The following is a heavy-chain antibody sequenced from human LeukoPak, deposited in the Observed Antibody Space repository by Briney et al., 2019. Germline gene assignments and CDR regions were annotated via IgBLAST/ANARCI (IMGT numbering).Heavy chain of an antibody. J-gene: IGHJ4*02. Sequence: PGGSLRLSCAASGSTFSSYEMNWVRQAPGKGLEWVSYISSSGSTIYYADSVKGRFTISRDNAKNSLYLQMNSLRAEDTAVYYCARGGYDSSGYYHIFDYWGQGTLVTVSS. D-gene: IGHD3-22*01. CDR3: ARGGYDSSGYYHIFDY. V-gene: IGHV3-48*03. CDR1: GSTFSSYE. CDR2: ISSSGSTI.